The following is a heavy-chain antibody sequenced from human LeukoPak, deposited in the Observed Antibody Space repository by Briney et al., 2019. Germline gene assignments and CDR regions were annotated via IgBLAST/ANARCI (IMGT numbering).Heavy chain of an antibody. Sequence: SETLSLTCAVYGGSFSGYSWTWIRQPPGKGLEWIGEINHSGSTNYNPSLKSRVTISVDTSKNQFSLKLSSVTAADTAVYYCARVRRDIVVVPAAPALFDYWGQGTLVTVSS. CDR3: ARVRRDIVVVPAAPALFDY. J-gene: IGHJ4*02. CDR2: INHSGST. CDR1: GGSFSGYS. D-gene: IGHD2-2*01. V-gene: IGHV4-34*01.